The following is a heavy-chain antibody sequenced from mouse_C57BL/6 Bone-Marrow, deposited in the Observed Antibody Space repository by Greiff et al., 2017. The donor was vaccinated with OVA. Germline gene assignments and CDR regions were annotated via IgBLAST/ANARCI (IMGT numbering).Heavy chain of an antibody. CDR3: ARQFTTEYYFDY. CDR1: GFTFSSYT. V-gene: IGHV5-9*01. D-gene: IGHD1-1*01. Sequence: DVMLVESGGGLVKPGGSLKLSCAASGFTFSSYTMSWVRQTPEKRLEWVATISGGGGNTYYPDSVKGRFTISRDNAKNTLYLQMSSLRSEDTALYYCARQFTTEYYFDYWGQGTTLTVSS. CDR2: ISGGGGNT. J-gene: IGHJ2*01.